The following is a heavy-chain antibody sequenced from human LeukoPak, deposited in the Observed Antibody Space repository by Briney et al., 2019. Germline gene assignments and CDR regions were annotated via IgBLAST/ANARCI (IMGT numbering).Heavy chain of an antibody. CDR2: INPNSGGT. CDR1: GHTFTGYY. CDR3: TRASNTLLLIDY. J-gene: IGHJ4*02. D-gene: IGHD3-10*01. Sequence: ASVKVSCKASGHTFTGYYMHWVRQAPGQGLEWMGRINPNSGGTKYEQKFQGRVTMTRDTSISTAYMELSRLRSDDTAVYYCTRASNTLLLIDYWGQGTLVTVSS. V-gene: IGHV1-2*06.